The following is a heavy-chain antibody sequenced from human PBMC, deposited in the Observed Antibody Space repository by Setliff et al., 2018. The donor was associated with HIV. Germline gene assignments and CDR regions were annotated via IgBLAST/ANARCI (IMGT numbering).Heavy chain of an antibody. CDR2: IIPMFGST. CDR3: AKDAITMVRGHYYYMDV. V-gene: IGHV1-69*05. Sequence: SVKVSCKASGGTFRKYSISWVRQAPGQGLEWVGGIIPMFGSTTYADSVKGRFSISRDNSKNTLYLQMNSLRVEDTALYFCAKDAITMVRGHYYYMDVWGKGTTVTVSS. J-gene: IGHJ6*03. CDR1: GGTFRKYS. D-gene: IGHD3-10*01.